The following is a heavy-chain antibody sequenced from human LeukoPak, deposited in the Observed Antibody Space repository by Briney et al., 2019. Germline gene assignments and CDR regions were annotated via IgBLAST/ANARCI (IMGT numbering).Heavy chain of an antibody. CDR2: INHSGST. Sequence: PSETLSFTCAVYGGSFSGYYWSWIRQPPGKGLEWIGEINHSGSTNYNPSLKSRVTISVDTSKNQFSLKLSSVTAADTAVYYCARAGWIQLWLLPYYGMDVWGQGTTVTVSS. CDR3: ARAGWIQLWLLPYYGMDV. D-gene: IGHD5-18*01. J-gene: IGHJ6*02. CDR1: GGSFSGYY. V-gene: IGHV4-34*01.